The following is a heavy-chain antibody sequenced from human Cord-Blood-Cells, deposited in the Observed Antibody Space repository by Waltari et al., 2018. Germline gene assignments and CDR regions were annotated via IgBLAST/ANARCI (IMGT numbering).Heavy chain of an antibody. CDR1: GYTFTGYY. J-gene: IGHJ4*02. D-gene: IGHD6-13*01. V-gene: IGHV1-2*04. Sequence: QVQLVQSGAEVKKPGASVKVSCKASGYTFTGYYLHWVRQAPGQGVEWIGWINPNSGGTNYAQKFQGWVTMTRDTSISTAYMELSRLRSDDTAVYYCARLSIAAAGTYDYWGQGTLVTVSS. CDR3: ARLSIAAAGTYDY. CDR2: INPNSGGT.